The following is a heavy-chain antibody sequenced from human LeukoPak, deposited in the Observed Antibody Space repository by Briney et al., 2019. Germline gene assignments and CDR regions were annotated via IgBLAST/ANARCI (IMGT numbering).Heavy chain of an antibody. J-gene: IGHJ4*02. Sequence: PGGSLRLSCAASGFTFSSYAMSWVRQAPGKELEWVSLIYISGNAYYADSVKGRFTISRDNSKNTLYFQLNNLRAEDTAVYYCAGGGGVGAKYWGQGTLVTVSS. CDR1: GFTFSSYA. CDR2: IYISGNA. CDR3: AGGGGVGAKY. V-gene: IGHV3-23*05. D-gene: IGHD1-26*01.